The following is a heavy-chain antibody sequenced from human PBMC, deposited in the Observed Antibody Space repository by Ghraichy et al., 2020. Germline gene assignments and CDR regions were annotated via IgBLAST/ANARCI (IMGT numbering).Heavy chain of an antibody. CDR2: IKQDGSEK. D-gene: IGHD6-19*01. Sequence: GGSLRLSCAASGFTFSNYRMNWVRQAPGKGLEWVADIKQDGSEKYYADSVKGRFTISRDNAKNSLYLQLNSLKAEDTADYYCVTGMGRIAVAGTPVHWGQGTRITVSS. J-gene: IGHJ4*02. CDR1: GFTFSNYR. V-gene: IGHV3-7*03. CDR3: VTGMGRIAVAGTPVH.